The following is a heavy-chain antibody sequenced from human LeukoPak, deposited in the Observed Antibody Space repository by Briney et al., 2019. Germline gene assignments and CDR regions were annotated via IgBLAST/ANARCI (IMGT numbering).Heavy chain of an antibody. Sequence: ASVKVSCKASGYIFTTYDINWVRQATGQGLEWVGWMNPNSCNTGYAQKFQGRVTMTSNTSTSTAYLDLSSLRSEDTAVYYCARERSAGTRDDAFDIWGQGTMVIVSS. D-gene: IGHD6-19*01. V-gene: IGHV1-8*01. J-gene: IGHJ3*02. CDR1: GYIFTTYD. CDR3: ARERSAGTRDDAFDI. CDR2: MNPNSCNT.